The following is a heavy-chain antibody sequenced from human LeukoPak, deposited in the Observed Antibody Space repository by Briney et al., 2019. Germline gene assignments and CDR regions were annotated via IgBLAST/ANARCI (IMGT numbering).Heavy chain of an antibody. D-gene: IGHD5-18*01. V-gene: IGHV1-69*05. CDR3: ARDRGRRGYSYGHPFDY. CDR1: GGTFSSYA. CDR2: IIPSFGTA. J-gene: IGHJ4*02. Sequence: GASVKVSCKASGGTFSSYAISWVRQAPGQGLEWMGGIIPSFGTANYAQKFQGRVTITTDESTSTAYMELSSLRSEDTAVYYCARDRGRRGYSYGHPFDYWGQGTLVTVSS.